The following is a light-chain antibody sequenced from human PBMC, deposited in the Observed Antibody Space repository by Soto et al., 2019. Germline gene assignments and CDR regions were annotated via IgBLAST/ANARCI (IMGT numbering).Light chain of an antibody. CDR1: QSVNSY. CDR2: DAS. J-gene: IGKJ1*01. V-gene: IGKV3-11*01. Sequence: EIVLTQSPATLSLSPGERATLSCRASQSVNSYLAWYQQRPGQAPRLLIYDASNRASGIPARFSGSGSGTDLTLTISSLEPEDFAVYYCQQRINWPLTFGQGTKVEIK. CDR3: QQRINWPLT.